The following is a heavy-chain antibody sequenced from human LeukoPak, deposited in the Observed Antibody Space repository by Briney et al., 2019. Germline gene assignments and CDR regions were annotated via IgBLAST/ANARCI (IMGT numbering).Heavy chain of an antibody. CDR1: GFIFSSYW. D-gene: IGHD2-21*01. J-gene: IGHJ6*03. V-gene: IGHV3-74*01. CDR2: IDSDGGSA. CDR3: VRDMNRYCGTGSCYSYYMDV. Sequence: QPGGSLRLSCSASGFIFSSYWMHWIRQAPGKGLVWVSRIDSDGGSASYAESVKGRFTISRDNAKNTLYLDVSSLRAEDTAVYYCVRDMNRYCGTGSCYSYYMDVWGRGTTVTVSS.